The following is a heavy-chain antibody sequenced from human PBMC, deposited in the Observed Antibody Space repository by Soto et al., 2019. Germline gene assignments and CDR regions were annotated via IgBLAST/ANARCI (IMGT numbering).Heavy chain of an antibody. J-gene: IGHJ4*02. CDR3: ARAPYYGSGSPYFDY. CDR2: IYYSGST. V-gene: IGHV4-31*03. D-gene: IGHD3-10*01. Sequence: SETLSLTCTVSGGSISSGGYYWSWIRQHPGKGLEWIGYIYYSGSTYYNPSLKSRVTISVDTSKNQFSLKLSSVTAADTAVYYCARAPYYGSGSPYFDYWGQGTLVTVSS. CDR1: GGSISSGGYY.